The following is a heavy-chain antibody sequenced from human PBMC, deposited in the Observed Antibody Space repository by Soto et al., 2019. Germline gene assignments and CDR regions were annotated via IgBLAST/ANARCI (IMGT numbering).Heavy chain of an antibody. D-gene: IGHD3-3*01. J-gene: IGHJ4*02. V-gene: IGHV3-30-3*01. CDR3: AREYAITIFGVVIKEPFDY. CDR1: GFTFSSYA. CDR2: ISYDGSNK. Sequence: VQLVESGGGVVQPGRSLRLSCAASGFTFSSYAMHWVRQAPGKGLEWVAVISYDGSNKYYADSVKGRFTISRDNSKNTLYLQMNSLRAEDTAVYYCAREYAITIFGVVIKEPFDYWGQGTLVTVSS.